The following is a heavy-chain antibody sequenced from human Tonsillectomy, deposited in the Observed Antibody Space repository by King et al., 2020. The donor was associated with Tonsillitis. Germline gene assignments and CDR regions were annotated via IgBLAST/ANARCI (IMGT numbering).Heavy chain of an antibody. CDR2: ITGSGDST. CDR3: AKDRLGVSGYSDL. J-gene: IGHJ5*02. V-gene: IGHV3-23*04. Sequence: VPLVASWGGLVQPGGSLRLSCAASGFTFSIYAMTWVRQAPGKGLEWVSSITGSGDSTYYADSMKGRLTISRDSSKNTLYLQMNSLRAEDTAIYYCAKDRLGVSGYSDLWGQGTLVTVSS. CDR1: GFTFSIYA. D-gene: IGHD3-3*01.